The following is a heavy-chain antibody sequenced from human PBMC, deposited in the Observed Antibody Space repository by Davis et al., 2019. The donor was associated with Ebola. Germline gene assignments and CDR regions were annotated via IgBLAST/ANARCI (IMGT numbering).Heavy chain of an antibody. Sequence: GESLKISCKGFGYNFTTYWIGWVRQMPGKGLEWLGIIYPGDSHTRYSPSFLGQVTISVDKSIGTAYLQWSSLKASDTAMYYCARRSPYGAYEGGWYFDLWGRGTLVTVSS. CDR3: ARRSPYGAYEGGWYFDL. V-gene: IGHV5-51*01. CDR2: IYPGDSHT. CDR1: GYNFTTYW. J-gene: IGHJ2*01. D-gene: IGHD4-17*01.